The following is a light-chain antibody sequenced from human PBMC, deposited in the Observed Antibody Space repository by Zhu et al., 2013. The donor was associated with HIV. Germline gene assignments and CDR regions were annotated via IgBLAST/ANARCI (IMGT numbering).Light chain of an antibody. Sequence: EIVMTQSPATLSVSPGERVTLSCRASQSVSSNLAWYQQKPGQAPRLLIYGASSRATGIPDRFSGSGSGTDFTLTISKLEPEDFAVYYCQQYGSPSLTFGGGTKVEIK. CDR2: GAS. J-gene: IGKJ4*01. CDR1: QSVSSN. V-gene: IGKV3-20*01. CDR3: QQYGSPSLT.